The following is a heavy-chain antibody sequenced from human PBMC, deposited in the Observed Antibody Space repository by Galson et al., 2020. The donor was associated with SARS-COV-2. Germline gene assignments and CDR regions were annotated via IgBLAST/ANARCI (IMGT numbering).Heavy chain of an antibody. CDR2: IYYSRST. CDR3: ARDKDSSGYYYVGFDY. V-gene: IGHV4-39*07. D-gene: IGHD3-22*01. CDR1: AGSISSSRYY. J-gene: IGHJ4*02. Sequence: SETLSLTCTVSAGSISSSRYYWGWIRQPPGKGLEWTGTIYYSRSTYYTPSLKSRVTISVDTSKNQFSLKLSSVTAADTAVYYCARDKDSSGYYYVGFDYWGQGTLVTVSS.